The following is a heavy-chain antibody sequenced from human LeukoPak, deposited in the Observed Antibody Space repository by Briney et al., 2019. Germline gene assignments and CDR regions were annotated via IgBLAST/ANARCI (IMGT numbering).Heavy chain of an antibody. CDR1: GFSVTNNY. D-gene: IGHD5-24*01. V-gene: IGHV3-53*05. CDR2: FYVGGAT. J-gene: IGHJ4*02. Sequence: GGSLRLSCAVSGFSVTNNYMSWVRQAPGKGLEWVSVFYVGGATYYADSVKGRFTISRDNSENTLYLQMKSLRAEDTAVYYCAREDPRWLQFDYWGQRTLVTVSS. CDR3: AREDPRWLQFDY.